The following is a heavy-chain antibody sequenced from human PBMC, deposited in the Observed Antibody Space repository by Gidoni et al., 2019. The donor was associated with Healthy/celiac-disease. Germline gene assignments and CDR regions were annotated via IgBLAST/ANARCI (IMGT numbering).Heavy chain of an antibody. J-gene: IGHJ5*02. D-gene: IGHD3-22*01. CDR1: GGPFSSYA. CDR2: IIPIFGTA. Sequence: QVQLVQSGAEVKKPGSSVKVSCKASGGPFSSYAISWVRQAPGQGLEWMGGIIPIFGTANYAQKFQGRVTITADESTSTAYMELSSLRSEDTAVYYCASWIYYYDSSGYYRGWFDPWGQGTLVTVSS. V-gene: IGHV1-69*01. CDR3: ASWIYYYDSSGYYRGWFDP.